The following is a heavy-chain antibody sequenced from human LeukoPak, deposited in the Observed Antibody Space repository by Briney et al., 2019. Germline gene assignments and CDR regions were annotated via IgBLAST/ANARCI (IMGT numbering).Heavy chain of an antibody. CDR3: ARGIVVVPATD. CDR1: GGSFSGYY. J-gene: IGHJ4*02. V-gene: IGHV4-34*01. CDR2: INHSGST. D-gene: IGHD2-2*01. Sequence: SEALSLTCAVYGGSFSGYYWSWIRQPPGKGLEWIGEINHSGSTNYNPSLKSRVTISVDTSKNQFSLKLSSVTAADTAVYYCARGIVVVPATDWGQGTLATVSS.